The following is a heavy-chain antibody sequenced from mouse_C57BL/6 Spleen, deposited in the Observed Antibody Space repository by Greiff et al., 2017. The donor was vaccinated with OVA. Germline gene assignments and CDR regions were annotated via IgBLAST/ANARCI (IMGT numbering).Heavy chain of an antibody. CDR3: AREFITTVVATDYFDY. CDR2: IDPNSGGT. J-gene: IGHJ2*01. D-gene: IGHD1-1*01. V-gene: IGHV1-72*01. Sequence: QVQLQQPGAELVKPGASVKLSCKASGYTFTSYWMHWVKQRPGRGLEWIGRIDPNSGGTKYNEKFKSKATLTVDKPSSTAYMLLSSLTSEDSAVYYCAREFITTVVATDYFDYWGQGTTLTVSS. CDR1: GYTFTSYW.